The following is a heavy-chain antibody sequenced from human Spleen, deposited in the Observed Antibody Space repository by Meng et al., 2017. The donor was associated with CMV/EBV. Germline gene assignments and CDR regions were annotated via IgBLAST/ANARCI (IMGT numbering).Heavy chain of an antibody. CDR1: GFTFSRFW. V-gene: IGHV3-74*01. J-gene: IGHJ5*02. D-gene: IGHD1-26*01. CDR2: IDPESISI. CDR3: AKDVRSGGNYGWFDP. Sequence: GESLKISCEASGFTFSRFWMHWVRQTPEKGLVWVSRIDPESISINYADSVKGRFTISRDNSKSTLYLQMNSLRGEDTAVYHCAKDVRSGGNYGWFDPWGQGTLVTVSS.